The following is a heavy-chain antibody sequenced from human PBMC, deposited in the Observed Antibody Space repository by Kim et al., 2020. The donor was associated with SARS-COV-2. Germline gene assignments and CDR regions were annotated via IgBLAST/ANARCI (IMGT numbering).Heavy chain of an antibody. Sequence: GGSLRLSCAASGFTFSSYAMSWVRQAPGKGLEWVSAISGSGGSTYYADSVKGRFTISRDNSKNTLYLQMNSLRAEDTAVYYCAKGFGGYSSSWYAGVFGRGFDYWGQGTLVTVSS. D-gene: IGHD6-13*01. CDR1: GFTFSSYA. V-gene: IGHV3-23*01. J-gene: IGHJ4*02. CDR3: AKGFGGYSSSWYAGVFGRGFDY. CDR2: ISGSGGST.